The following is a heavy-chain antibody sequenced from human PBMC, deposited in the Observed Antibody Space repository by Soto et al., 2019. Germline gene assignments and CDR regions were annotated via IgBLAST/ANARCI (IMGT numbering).Heavy chain of an antibody. CDR3: ARASAYSTPWSFDN. Sequence: ASVKVSCKASGYTFSRYGISWVRQAPGQGLEWMEWISGFNGNTKESEKLQGRVTLTTDTAANTAHMELRGLRSDDTAVYYCARASAYSTPWSFDNWGSGTLRTVSS. V-gene: IGHV1-18*01. J-gene: IGHJ4*02. D-gene: IGHD6-13*01. CDR2: ISGFNGNT. CDR1: GYTFSRYG.